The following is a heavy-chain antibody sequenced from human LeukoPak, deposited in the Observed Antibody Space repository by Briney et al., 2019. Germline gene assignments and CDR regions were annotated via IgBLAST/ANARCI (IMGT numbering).Heavy chain of an antibody. D-gene: IGHD6-19*01. J-gene: IGHJ5*02. V-gene: IGHV1-2*06. CDR1: GYTFTGYY. CDR3: ARYSSGWYLNRFDP. CDR2: INPNSGGT. Sequence: ASVKVSCKASGYTFTGYYMHWVRQAPGQGLEWMGRINPNSGGTNYAQKFQGRVTMTRDTSISTAYMELSRLRSDDTAVYYCARYSSGWYLNRFDPWGQGTLVTVSS.